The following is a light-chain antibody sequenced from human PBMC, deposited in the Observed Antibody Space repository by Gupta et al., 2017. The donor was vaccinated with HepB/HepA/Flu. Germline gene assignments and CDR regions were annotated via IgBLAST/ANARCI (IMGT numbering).Light chain of an antibody. Sequence: SYVLTQPPSVSVAPGKTARIPCGGNNIGSRSVHWYQQKPGQAPVLVVYDDGDRPSGIPERFSGSNSGNTATLTISRVEAGDEADYCCQVWDRNSDRVFGGGTKLTVL. J-gene: IGLJ3*02. CDR1: NIGSRS. V-gene: IGLV3-21*03. CDR2: DDG. CDR3: QVWDRNSDRV.